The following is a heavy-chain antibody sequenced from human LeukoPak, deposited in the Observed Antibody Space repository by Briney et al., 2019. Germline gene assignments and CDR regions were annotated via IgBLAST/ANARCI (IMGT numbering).Heavy chain of an antibody. CDR3: ARDVRAAPHYDFFHYGMDV. J-gene: IGHJ6*02. CDR1: GFTFRNYA. V-gene: IGHV3-23*01. Sequence: GGSLRLSCAASGFTFRNYALTWVRQGPGKGLEWVSSISGSGDSTHYADSVKGRFTLSRDISKNTLYLQMNSLRAEDTAVYYCARDVRAAPHYDFFHYGMDVWGPGTTVTVAS. D-gene: IGHD3-22*01. CDR2: ISGSGDST.